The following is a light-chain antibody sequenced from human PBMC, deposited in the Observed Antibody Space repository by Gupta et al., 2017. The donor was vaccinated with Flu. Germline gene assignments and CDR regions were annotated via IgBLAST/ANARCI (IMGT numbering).Light chain of an antibody. CDR2: DDN. Sequence: QSVLTQPPSVSGAPGRRVTISCTGSSSNVGATYGVHWYQQLPGTAPKLLIYDDNNRPSGVPDRFSGSKSGTSASLAITGLQAEDEADYYCQSYENTRSGWVFGGGTKLTVL. V-gene: IGLV1-40*01. CDR3: QSYENTRSGWV. J-gene: IGLJ3*02. CDR1: SSNVGATYG.